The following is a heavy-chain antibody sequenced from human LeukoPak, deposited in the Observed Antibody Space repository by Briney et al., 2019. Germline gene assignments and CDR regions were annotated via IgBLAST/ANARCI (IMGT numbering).Heavy chain of an antibody. Sequence: SETLSLTCTVSGGSISGYYWSWIRQPPGKGLEWIGYIYYSGTTNYNPSLKSRVTISVDTSKNQFSLKLSSVTAADTAVYYCARATSYSSSWYYFHYWVQGTLVTVSS. CDR1: GGSISGYY. CDR3: ARATSYSSSWYYFHY. V-gene: IGHV4-59*01. CDR2: IYYSGTT. J-gene: IGHJ4*02. D-gene: IGHD6-13*01.